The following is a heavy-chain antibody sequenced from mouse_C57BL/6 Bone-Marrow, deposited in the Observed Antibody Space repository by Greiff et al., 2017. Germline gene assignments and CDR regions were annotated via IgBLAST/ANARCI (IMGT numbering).Heavy chain of an antibody. CDR1: GYTFTSYW. CDR2: INPSNGGT. D-gene: IGHD1-1*01. V-gene: IGHV1-53*01. CDR3: ASYYYGSTYFDY. Sequence: QVQLKQPGTELVKPGASVKLSCKASGYTFTSYWMHWVKQRPGQGLEWIGNINPSNGGTNYNEKFKSKATLTVDKSSSTAYMQHSSLTSEDSAVYYGASYYYGSTYFDYWGQGTTLTVSS. J-gene: IGHJ2*01.